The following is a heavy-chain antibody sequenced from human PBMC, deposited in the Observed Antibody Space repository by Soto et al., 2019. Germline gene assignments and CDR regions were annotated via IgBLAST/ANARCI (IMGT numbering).Heavy chain of an antibody. CDR2: ISSSSSTI. J-gene: IGHJ3*02. CDR3: SSGSARPFDS. V-gene: IGHV3-48*01. D-gene: IGHD6-25*01. CDR1: GFTFSTYT. Sequence: PGGSLRLSCAASGFTFSTYTMNWVRQAPGKGLEWVSYISSSSSTIYYADSVKGRFTISRDNAKNSLYLQMNSLRAEDTAVYYCSSGSARPFDSWGQGTMVPVSS.